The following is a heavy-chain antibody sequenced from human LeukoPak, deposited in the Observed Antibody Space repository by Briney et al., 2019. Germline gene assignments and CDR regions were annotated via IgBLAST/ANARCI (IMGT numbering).Heavy chain of an antibody. CDR1: GYTFTGYY. Sequence: ASVKVSCKASGYTFTGYYLHWVRQAPGQGLESMGWINPNGGGTKYAQNFQGRVTMTRDTSINTASMELTRLKSDDTAVYYCARGDDIVVVAAATLHYWGQGTLVTVSS. V-gene: IGHV1-2*02. CDR3: ARGDDIVVVAAATLHY. CDR2: INPNGGGT. D-gene: IGHD2-15*01. J-gene: IGHJ4*02.